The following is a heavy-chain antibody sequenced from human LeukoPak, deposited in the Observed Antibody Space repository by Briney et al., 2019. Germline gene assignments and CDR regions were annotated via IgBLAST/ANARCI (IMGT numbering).Heavy chain of an antibody. Sequence: GASVKVSCKASAGTFSSYAISWVRQAPGQGLEWMGGIIPIFGTANYAQKFQGRVTITTDESTSTAYMELSSLRTEDTAVYYCARDQSSSPEYYFDYWGQGTLVTVSS. V-gene: IGHV1-69*05. CDR2: IIPIFGTA. CDR1: AGTFSSYA. D-gene: IGHD6-6*01. J-gene: IGHJ4*02. CDR3: ARDQSSSPEYYFDY.